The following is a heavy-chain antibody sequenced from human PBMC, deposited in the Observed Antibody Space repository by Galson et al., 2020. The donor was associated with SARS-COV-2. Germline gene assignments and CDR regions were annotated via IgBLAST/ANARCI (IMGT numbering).Heavy chain of an antibody. D-gene: IGHD3-22*01. Sequence: SQASETLSLTCAVYGGSFSDYYWSWIRQSPGRGLEWVGEITHSCSTSYNPSLKTRVTISVDTSNNPFSLKTRSVTAADTAVYYCARGTRDITMIVVVMISVSCYFDHWGQGTLVTVAS. V-gene: IGHV4-34*01. CDR1: GGSFSDYY. CDR3: ARGTRDITMIVVVMISVSCYFDH. CDR2: ITHSCST. J-gene: IGHJ4*03.